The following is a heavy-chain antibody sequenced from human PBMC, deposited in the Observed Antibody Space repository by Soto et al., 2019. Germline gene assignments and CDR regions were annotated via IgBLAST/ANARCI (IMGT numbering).Heavy chain of an antibody. J-gene: IGHJ4*02. CDR1: GGSIRPYS. Sequence: SETLSLTCTASGGSIRPYSGNWIRQPAGKGMEWIGRIDTSGNTNYSPSLKSRVTMSVDTSKNQFSLKLSSVTAADTAVYYCARGGHDFWSGPFDFWGQGTLVTVSS. CDR3: ARGGHDFWSGPFDF. CDR2: IDTSGNT. V-gene: IGHV4-4*07. D-gene: IGHD3-3*01.